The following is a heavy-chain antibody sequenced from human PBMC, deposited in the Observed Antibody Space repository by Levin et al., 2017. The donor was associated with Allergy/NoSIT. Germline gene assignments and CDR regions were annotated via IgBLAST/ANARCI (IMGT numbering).Heavy chain of an antibody. J-gene: IGHJ4*02. V-gene: IGHV3-11*01. CDR2: ISSRGGTM. CDR1: GFTFSNYF. D-gene: IGHD2-15*01. CDR3: ARDWDIADY. Sequence: GGSLRLSCAASGFTFSNYFMSWIRQAPGKGLEWVSYISSRGGTMYYADSVKGRFTVSRDNAKNSLYLQMNSLRAEDTAVYYCARDWDIADYWGQGTLVTVSS.